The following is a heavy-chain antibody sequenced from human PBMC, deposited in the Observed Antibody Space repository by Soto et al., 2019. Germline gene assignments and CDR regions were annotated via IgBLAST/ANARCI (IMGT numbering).Heavy chain of an antibody. CDR3: AKASLWFGELDIDY. V-gene: IGHV3-30*18. CDR1: GFTFSSYG. Sequence: QVQLVESGGGVVKPGRSLRLSCAASGFTFSSYGMHWVRQAPGKGLEWVAVISYDGSNKYYADSVKGRFTISRDNSKNTLYLQMNSLRAEDTAVYYCAKASLWFGELDIDYWGQGTLVTVSS. J-gene: IGHJ4*02. D-gene: IGHD3-10*01. CDR2: ISYDGSNK.